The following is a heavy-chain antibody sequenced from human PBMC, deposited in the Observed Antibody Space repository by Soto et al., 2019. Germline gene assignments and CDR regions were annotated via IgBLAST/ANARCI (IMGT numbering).Heavy chain of an antibody. J-gene: IGHJ6*02. CDR2: INPSGGST. Sequence: ASVKVSCKASGYTFTSYYMHWVRQAPGQGLEWMGIINPSGGSTSYAQKFQGRVTMTRDTSTSTVYMELSSLRSEDTAVYYCARGITIFGVATCMDVWGQETTVTVSS. CDR3: ARGITIFGVATCMDV. CDR1: GYTFTSYY. D-gene: IGHD3-3*01. V-gene: IGHV1-46*01.